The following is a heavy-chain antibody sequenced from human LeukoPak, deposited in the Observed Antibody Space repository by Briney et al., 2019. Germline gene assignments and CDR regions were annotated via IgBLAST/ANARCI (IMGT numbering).Heavy chain of an antibody. D-gene: IGHD6-13*01. V-gene: IGHV4-39*01. CDR1: GGSISSSSYY. Sequence: SETLSLTCTVSGGSISSSSYYWGWIRQPPGKGLEWIGSIYYSGSTYYNPSLKSRVTISVDTSKNQFSLKLSSVTAADTAVYYCARHGLGSSWYDDAFDIWGQGTMVTVSS. CDR3: ARHGLGSSWYDDAFDI. J-gene: IGHJ3*02. CDR2: IYYSGST.